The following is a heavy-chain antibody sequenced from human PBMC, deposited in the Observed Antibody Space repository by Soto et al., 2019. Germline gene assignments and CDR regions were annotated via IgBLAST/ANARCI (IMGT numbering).Heavy chain of an antibody. D-gene: IGHD3-22*01. Sequence: GGSLRLSCAASGFTFDDYAMHWVRQAAGKGLEWVSGISWNSGSIGYADSVKGRFTISRDNAKNSLYLQMNSLRAEDTASYYCAKDIRSGSYYYYGMDVWGQGTTVTVSS. V-gene: IGHV3-9*01. CDR2: ISWNSGSI. J-gene: IGHJ6*02. CDR1: GFTFDDYA. CDR3: AKDIRSGSYYYYGMDV.